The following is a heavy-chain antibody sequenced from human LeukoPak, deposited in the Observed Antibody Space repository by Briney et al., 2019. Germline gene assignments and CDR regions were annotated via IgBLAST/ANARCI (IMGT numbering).Heavy chain of an antibody. V-gene: IGHV1-69*06. CDR1: GGTFSSYA. CDR3: ARGNTTRGGDYGMDV. J-gene: IGHJ6*04. Sequence: SVKVSCKAFGGTFSSYAISWVRQAPGQGLEWMGGIMPIFGTANYAQKFQGRVTITADKSTSTAYMELSSLRSEDTAVYYCARGNTTRGGDYGMDVWGKGTTVTVSS. D-gene: IGHD3-16*01. CDR2: IMPIFGTA.